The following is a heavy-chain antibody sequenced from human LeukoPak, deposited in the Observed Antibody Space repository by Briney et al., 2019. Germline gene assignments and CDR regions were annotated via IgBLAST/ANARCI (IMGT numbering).Heavy chain of an antibody. D-gene: IGHD3-10*01. CDR1: GASISSTGGY. Sequence: SETLSLTCAVSGASISSTGGYWGWIRQPPGKGLEWIGSIYYSGNTYYNPSLKSRVTLSVDTSKTQFSLKLSSVTGADTTVYYCARHNGGSGDYFDYWGQGILVTVSS. V-gene: IGHV4-39*01. J-gene: IGHJ4*02. CDR3: ARHNGGSGDYFDY. CDR2: IYYSGNT.